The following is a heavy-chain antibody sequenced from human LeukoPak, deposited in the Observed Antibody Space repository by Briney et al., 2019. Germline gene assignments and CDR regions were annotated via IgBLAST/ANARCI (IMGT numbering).Heavy chain of an antibody. CDR1: GYTFTGYH. V-gene: IGHV1-2*02. CDR2: INPINGGT. CDR3: ARGIDHFSSTTCYLGYYFYMDV. D-gene: IGHD2-2*01. J-gene: IGHJ6*03. Sequence: ASVKVSCKASGYTFTGYHVHWVRQAPGQGLEWMGWINPINGGTNSAQKFQGRVTMTRDTSISTAYMELSRLRSDGTAVYYGARGIDHFSSTTCYLGYYFYMDVWGEGTTVTVSS.